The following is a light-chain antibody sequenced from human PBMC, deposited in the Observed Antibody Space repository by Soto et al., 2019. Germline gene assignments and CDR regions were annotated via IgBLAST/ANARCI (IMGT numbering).Light chain of an antibody. Sequence: EIVLTQSPGTLSLSPGDRVTLSCRASQSVSTNYFSWYQQKPGQAPRLLIYATSSRAVGIPDRFSGSGSGTDLTLTISRLEPEDFAMYYCQQYGDYNSPRYSFGQGTRLEI. CDR3: QQYGDYNSPRYS. CDR1: QSVSTNY. J-gene: IGKJ2*03. V-gene: IGKV3-20*01. CDR2: ATS.